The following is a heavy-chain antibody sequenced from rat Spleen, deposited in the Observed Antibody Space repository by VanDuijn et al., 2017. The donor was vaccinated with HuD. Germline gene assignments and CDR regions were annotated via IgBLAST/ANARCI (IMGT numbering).Heavy chain of an antibody. V-gene: IGHV2-32*01. J-gene: IGHJ2*01. D-gene: IGHD1-6*01. CDR1: GFSLTSHH. CDR2: MWHGGDT. CDR3: ARDRMDYCYYFDY. Sequence: QVQLRESGPGLVQPSQTLSLTCTVSGFSLTSHHVHWVRQPPGKGLEWMGVMWHGGDTAYNSALKSRLSISRDTSKSQVFLKMSSLQTEDTATYYCARDRMDYCYYFDYWGQGVMVTVSS.